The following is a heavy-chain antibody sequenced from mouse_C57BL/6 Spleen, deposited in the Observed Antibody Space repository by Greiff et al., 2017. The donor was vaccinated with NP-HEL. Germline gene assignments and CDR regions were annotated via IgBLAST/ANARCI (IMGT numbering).Heavy chain of an antibody. CDR2: IYPRSGNT. D-gene: IGHD4-1*01. J-gene: IGHJ3*01. CDR3: ARSAGTGAWFAY. Sequence: VQLQQSGAELARPGASVKLSCKASGYTFTSYGISWVKQRTGQGLEWIGEIYPRSGNTYYNEKFKGKATLTADKSSSTAYMELRSLTSEDSAVYFCARSAGTGAWFAYWGQGTLVTVSA. CDR1: GYTFTSYG. V-gene: IGHV1-81*01.